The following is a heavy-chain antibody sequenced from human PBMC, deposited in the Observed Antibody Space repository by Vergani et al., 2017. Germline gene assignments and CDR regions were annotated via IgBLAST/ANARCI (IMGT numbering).Heavy chain of an antibody. Sequence: EVQLVESGGGLVQPGGSLKLSCAASGFTFSGSAMHWVRQASGKGLEWVGRIRSKANSYATAYAASVKGRFTISRDDSKNTAYLQMNSLKTEDTAVYYCTRPIYSDYVVDGFDPWGQGTLVTVSS. CDR2: IRSKANSYAT. D-gene: IGHD4-11*01. V-gene: IGHV3-73*01. CDR1: GFTFSGSA. J-gene: IGHJ5*02. CDR3: TRPIYSDYVVDGFDP.